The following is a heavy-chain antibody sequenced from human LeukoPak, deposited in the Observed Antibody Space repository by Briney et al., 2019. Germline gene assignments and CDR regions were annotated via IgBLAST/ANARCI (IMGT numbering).Heavy chain of an antibody. V-gene: IGHV4-39*01. D-gene: IGHD3-3*01. Sequence: SETLSLTCTVSGGSISSKSHCRGWIRQPPGKGLEWIGSMYYSGSTYYNPSLQSRVTMSVDTSKNQFSLRLTSVTAADTAVYYCARHGSSEFDYWGQGTLVTVSS. CDR3: ARHGSSEFDY. CDR2: MYYSGST. J-gene: IGHJ4*02. CDR1: GGSISSKSHC.